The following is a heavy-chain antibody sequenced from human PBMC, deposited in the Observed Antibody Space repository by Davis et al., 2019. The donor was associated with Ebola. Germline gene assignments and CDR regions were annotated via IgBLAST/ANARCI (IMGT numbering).Heavy chain of an antibody. Sequence: ASVKVFCKASGYTFTSYYMHWVRQAPGQGLEWMGIINPSGGSTSYAQKFQGRVTMTRDTSTSTVYMELSSLRSEDTAVYYCAREDIVVVVAATRGNYYYGMDVWGQGTTVTVSS. CDR2: INPSGGST. CDR1: GYTFTSYY. J-gene: IGHJ6*02. D-gene: IGHD2-15*01. V-gene: IGHV1-46*01. CDR3: AREDIVVVVAATRGNYYYGMDV.